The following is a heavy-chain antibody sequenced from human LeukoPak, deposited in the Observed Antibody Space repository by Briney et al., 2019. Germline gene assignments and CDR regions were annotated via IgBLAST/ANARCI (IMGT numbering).Heavy chain of an antibody. Sequence: SQTLSLTCAVYGWSFSGYYWSWIRQPPGKGLEWIGEINHSGSTNYNPSLKSRVTISVDTSKNQFSLKLSSVTAADTAVYYCARGNYYDRRLDYWGQGTLVTVSS. CDR1: GWSFSGYY. D-gene: IGHD3-22*01. CDR3: ARGNYYDRRLDY. CDR2: INHSGST. J-gene: IGHJ4*02. V-gene: IGHV4-34*01.